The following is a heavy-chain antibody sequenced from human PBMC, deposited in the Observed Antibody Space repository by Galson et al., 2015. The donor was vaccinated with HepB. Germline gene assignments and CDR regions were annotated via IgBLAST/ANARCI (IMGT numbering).Heavy chain of an antibody. D-gene: IGHD3-3*01. CDR1: GFTYSSYW. Sequence: SLRLSCAASGFTYSSYWMSWVRQAPGKGLEWVANIKQDGSEKNYVDSVKGRFTISRDNAKNSLYLQMNSLRAEDTAVYYCATLSGIEAFDIWGQGTMVTVSS. V-gene: IGHV3-7*01. CDR3: ATLSGIEAFDI. CDR2: IKQDGSEK. J-gene: IGHJ3*02.